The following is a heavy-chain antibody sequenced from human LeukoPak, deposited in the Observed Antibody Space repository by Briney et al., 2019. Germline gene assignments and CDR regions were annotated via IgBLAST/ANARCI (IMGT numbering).Heavy chain of an antibody. CDR3: ARFYSGYGNYYYYMDV. V-gene: IGHV1-69*06. J-gene: IGHJ6*03. CDR1: GGTFSSYA. CDR2: IIPIFGTA. Sequence: SVKVSCKASGGTFSSYAISWVRQAPGQGLEWMGGIIPIFGTANYAQKFQGRVTITADKSTSTAYMELSSLRSEDTAVYYCARFYSGYGNYYYYMDVWGKGTTVTVSS. D-gene: IGHD5-12*01.